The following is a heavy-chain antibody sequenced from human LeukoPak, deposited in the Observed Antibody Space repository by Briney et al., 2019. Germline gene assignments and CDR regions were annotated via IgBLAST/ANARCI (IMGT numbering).Heavy chain of an antibody. CDR2: ISGSGGST. D-gene: IGHD3-22*01. J-gene: IGHJ4*02. Sequence: GGSLRLSCAASGFTFSSYAMGWVRQAPGKGLEWVSAISGSGGSTYYADSVKGRFTISRDNSKNTLYLQMNSLRAEDTAVYYCAKTYYYDSSGYYHPGPFDYWGQGTLVTVSS. V-gene: IGHV3-23*01. CDR1: GFTFSSYA. CDR3: AKTYYYDSSGYYHPGPFDY.